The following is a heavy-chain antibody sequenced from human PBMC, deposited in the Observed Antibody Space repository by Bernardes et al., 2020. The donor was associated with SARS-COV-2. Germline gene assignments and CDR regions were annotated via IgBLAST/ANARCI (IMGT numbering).Heavy chain of an antibody. CDR2: ISGSGDDT. V-gene: IGHV3-23*01. Sequence: GGSLRLSRAASGFTFSSYAMRWVRQAPGKGLDWVSAISGSGDDTYHADSVKGRFTISRDNFKNTLYLQMNSLRVEDTAVYYCAKGLRSSGWYYGMDVWGQGTTVTVSS. CDR1: GFTFSSYA. J-gene: IGHJ6*02. CDR3: AKGLRSSGWYYGMDV. D-gene: IGHD6-19*01.